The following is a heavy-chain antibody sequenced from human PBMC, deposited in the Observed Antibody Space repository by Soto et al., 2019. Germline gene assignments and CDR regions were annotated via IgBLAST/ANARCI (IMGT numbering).Heavy chain of an antibody. CDR3: ARGYCTTTICHPWFDS. CDR1: GYAFTSYW. D-gene: IGHD2-8*01. J-gene: IGHJ5*01. V-gene: IGHV5-51*01. Sequence: GESLKISCTASGYAFTSYWIAWVRQMPGKGLEWMGIIYPGDSDTRYSPSFEGQVTISVDKSITTAYLQWNSLKASDTAMYYCARGYCTTTICHPWFDSWGQGTRVTVSS. CDR2: IYPGDSDT.